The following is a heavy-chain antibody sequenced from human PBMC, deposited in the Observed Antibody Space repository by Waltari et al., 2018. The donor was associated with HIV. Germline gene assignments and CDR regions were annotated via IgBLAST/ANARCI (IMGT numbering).Heavy chain of an antibody. CDR2: SYGGGST. CDR1: GFTVSSNY. J-gene: IGHJ4*02. V-gene: IGHV3-53*01. CDR3: ARDSRGGDYGY. D-gene: IGHD4-17*01. Sequence: EVQLVESGGGLIQPGGSLRLSCAASGFTVSSNYMRWVRQAPGEGLGWVSVSYGGGSTYDADSVKGRFTISRDNSKNTLYLQMNSLRAEDTAVYYCARDSRGGDYGYWGQGTLVTVSS.